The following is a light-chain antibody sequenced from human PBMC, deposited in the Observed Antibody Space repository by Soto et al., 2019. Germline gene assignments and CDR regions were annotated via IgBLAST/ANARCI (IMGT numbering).Light chain of an antibody. V-gene: IGLV2-8*01. CDR3: SSYAGISPYV. J-gene: IGLJ1*01. CDR1: SSDVGAYNY. CDR2: AVT. Sequence: QSVLTQPPSASGSPGQSVTISCTGTSSDVGAYNYVSWYQQHPGKAPKLIIYAVTKRPSWVPDRFSGSKSGNTASLTVSGLQAEDEADYYCSSYAGISPYVFGTGTKLTVL.